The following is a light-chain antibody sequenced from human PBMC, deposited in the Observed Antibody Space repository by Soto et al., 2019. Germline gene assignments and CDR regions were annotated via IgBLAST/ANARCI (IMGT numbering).Light chain of an antibody. V-gene: IGKV3-11*01. CDR1: QSVSSY. CDR2: DAS. J-gene: IGKJ5*01. Sequence: EIGLTQSPATLSLSPGERATLSCRASQSVSSYLAWYQQKPGQAPRLLIYDASNRATGIPARFSGSGSGTDFTLTISSLEPEDFAVYYCQQRSNWPITCGQGTRRDI. CDR3: QQRSNWPIT.